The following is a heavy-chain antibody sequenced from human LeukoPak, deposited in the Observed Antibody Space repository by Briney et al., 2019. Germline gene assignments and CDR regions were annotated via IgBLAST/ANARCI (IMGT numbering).Heavy chain of an antibody. Sequence: GASVKVSCKASGGTFSSYAISWVRQAPGQGLEWMGGIIPIFGTANYAQKFQGRVTITADESTSTAYMELSSLRSEDTAVYYCARSRRREVYYYDSSGPGAYFDYWGQGTLVTVSS. V-gene: IGHV1-69*13. J-gene: IGHJ4*02. CDR1: GGTFSSYA. CDR3: ARSRRREVYYYDSSGPGAYFDY. D-gene: IGHD3-22*01. CDR2: IIPIFGTA.